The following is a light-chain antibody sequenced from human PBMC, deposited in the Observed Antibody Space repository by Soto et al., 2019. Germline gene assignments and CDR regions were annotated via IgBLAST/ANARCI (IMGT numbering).Light chain of an antibody. J-gene: IGLJ1*01. V-gene: IGLV2-8*01. CDR2: EVT. Sequence: QSVLTQPPSASGSPGQSVTISCTGTSSDVGGYNYVSWYQQHPGKAPKLIIYEVTRRPSGVPDRIFGSKSDTMASLTVSGLQADDEGHYYCSSFAGTNSFVFGTGTKLTVL. CDR1: SSDVGGYNY. CDR3: SSFAGTNSFV.